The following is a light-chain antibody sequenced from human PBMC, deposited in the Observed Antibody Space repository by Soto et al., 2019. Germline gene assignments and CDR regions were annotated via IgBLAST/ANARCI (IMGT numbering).Light chain of an antibody. CDR2: DVS. CDR1: SSDVGGYNY. CDR3: SSYTSSLYV. V-gene: IGLV2-14*01. J-gene: IGLJ1*01. Sequence: QSALTQPASVSGSPGQSITISCTGTSSDVGGYNYVSWYQQHPGKAPKLMNYDVSNRPSGVSNRFSGSKSGNTASLTISGLQAEDEADYYCSSYTSSLYVFGTGTQLTVL.